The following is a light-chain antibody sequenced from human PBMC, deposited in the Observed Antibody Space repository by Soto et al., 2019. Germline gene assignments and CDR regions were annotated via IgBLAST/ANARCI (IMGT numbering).Light chain of an antibody. CDR3: QQYNKWRT. J-gene: IGKJ1*01. V-gene: IGKV3-11*01. CDR2: HTS. CDR1: QTVNSR. Sequence: EIVLTQSPATLSSSPGERATLSCRASQTVNSRLAWYQHKPGQAPRLLIYHTSNRATGIPARFSGSGSGTDFTLTISSLEPEDFAVYYCQQYNKWRTFGQGTKVDIK.